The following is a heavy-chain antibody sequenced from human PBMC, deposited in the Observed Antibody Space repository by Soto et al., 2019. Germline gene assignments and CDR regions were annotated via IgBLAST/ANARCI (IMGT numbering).Heavy chain of an antibody. CDR1: GFTFSSYA. J-gene: IGHJ4*02. V-gene: IGHV3-23*01. CDR2: ISGSGGST. CDR3: AKSTAATHVPLDY. Sequence: EVQLLESGGGLVQPGGSLRLSCAASGFTFSSYAMSWVRQAPGKGLEWVSAISGSGGSTYYADSVKGRFTISRDNSKNTPYLQMNSLRAEDTAVYYCAKSTAATHVPLDYWGQGTLVTVSS. D-gene: IGHD2-15*01.